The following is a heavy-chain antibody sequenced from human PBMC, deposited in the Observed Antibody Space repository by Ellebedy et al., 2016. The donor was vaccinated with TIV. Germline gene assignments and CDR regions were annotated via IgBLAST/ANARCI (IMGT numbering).Heavy chain of an antibody. D-gene: IGHD3-3*01. CDR3: ANGPVGEWLLSRIDY. CDR2: ISGSGGST. CDR1: GFTFSNYA. J-gene: IGHJ4*02. V-gene: IGHV3-23*01. Sequence: PGGSLRLSCAASGFTFSNYAMSWVRQAPGKGLEWVSAISGSGGSTYYADSVKGRFTISRDNSKNTLYLQMSSLRAEDTPVYYCANGPVGEWLLSRIDYWGQGTLVIVSS.